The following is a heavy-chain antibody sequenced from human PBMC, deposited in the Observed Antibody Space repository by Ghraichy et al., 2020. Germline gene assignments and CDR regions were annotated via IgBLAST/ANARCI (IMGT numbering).Heavy chain of an antibody. CDR3: GSRLDNYHYYYMDA. V-gene: IGHV3-74*01. J-gene: IGHJ6*03. CDR1: GFTFSSYW. CDR2: INSDGSST. Sequence: GGSLRLSCAASGFTFSSYWMHWVRQAPGKGLVWVSRINSDGSSTSYADSVKGRFTISRDNAKNTLYLQMNSLRAEDTAVYYCGSRLDNYHYYYMDAWGKGTTVTVSS.